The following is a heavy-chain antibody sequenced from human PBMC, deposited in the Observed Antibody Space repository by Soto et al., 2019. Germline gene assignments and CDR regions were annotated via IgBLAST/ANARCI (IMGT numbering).Heavy chain of an antibody. V-gene: IGHV3-66*01. CDR2: IYSGGST. Sequence: EVQLVESGGGLVQPGGSLRLSCAASGFTVSSNYMRWFRQAPGKGLEWVSVIYSGGSTYYADSVKGSFTISRYNSKNTLYLQMNSLSAEDTAVDYCASRNDYYYGMDVWGQGTTVTVSS. J-gene: IGHJ6*02. CDR3: ASRNDYYYGMDV. CDR1: GFTVSSNY.